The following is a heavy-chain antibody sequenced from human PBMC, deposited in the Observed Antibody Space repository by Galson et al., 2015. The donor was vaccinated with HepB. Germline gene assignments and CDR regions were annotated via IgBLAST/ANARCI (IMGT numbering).Heavy chain of an antibody. CDR2: IDPSAGTT. V-gene: IGHV1-46*01. Sequence: SVKVSCKASGYTFTNYYLHWVRQAPGQGLEWIGVIDPSAGTTSYAQKFLGGVTMTRDTSTSTVYMEVNSLSSGDTAVYYCARNIIEIPAAKWRDKKEYYYYGMDVWGQGTTVIVSS. D-gene: IGHD2-2*01. CDR1: GYTFTNYY. CDR3: ARNIIEIPAAKWRDKKEYYYYGMDV. J-gene: IGHJ6*02.